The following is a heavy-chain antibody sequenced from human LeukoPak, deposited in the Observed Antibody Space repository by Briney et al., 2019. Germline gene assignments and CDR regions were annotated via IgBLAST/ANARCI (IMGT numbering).Heavy chain of an antibody. D-gene: IGHD2-8*01. CDR2: INPNSGGT. J-gene: IGHJ4*02. Sequence: ASVKASCKASGYTFTGYYMHWVRQAPGQGLEWMGWINPNSGGTNYAQKFQGRVTMTRDTSISTAYMELSRLRSDDTAVYYCARDSVCTNGVCYYGYWGQGTLVTVSS. V-gene: IGHV1-2*02. CDR3: ARDSVCTNGVCYYGY. CDR1: GYTFTGYY.